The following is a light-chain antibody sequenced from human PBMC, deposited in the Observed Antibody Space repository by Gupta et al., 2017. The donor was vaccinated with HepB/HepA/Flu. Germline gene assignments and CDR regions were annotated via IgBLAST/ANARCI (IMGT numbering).Light chain of an antibody. Sequence: QSVLSQPPSASGTPGQRVTISCSGSYSNIGDNAVNWYQHLPGTAPKLLIYSNNQRPSGVPDRFSGSKSGTSASLAISGLQSEDKADYYCAAWDDSLNGLVLGGGTKLTVL. J-gene: IGLJ3*02. CDR3: AAWDDSLNGLV. V-gene: IGLV1-44*01. CDR2: SNN. CDR1: YSNIGDNA.